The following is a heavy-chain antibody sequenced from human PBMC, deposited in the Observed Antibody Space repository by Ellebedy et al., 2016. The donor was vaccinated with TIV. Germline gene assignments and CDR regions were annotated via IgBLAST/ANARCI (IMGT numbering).Heavy chain of an antibody. CDR2: INPSGGST. J-gene: IGHJ6*02. CDR3: ARDLGAAADPSTGYYYYGMDV. Sequence: ASVKVSCXASGYTFTSYGISWVRQAPGQGLEWMGIINPSGGSTSYAQKFQGRVTMTRDTSTSTVYMELSSLRSEDTAVYYCARDLGAAADPSTGYYYYGMDVWGQGTTVTVSS. V-gene: IGHV1-46*01. D-gene: IGHD6-13*01. CDR1: GYTFTSYG.